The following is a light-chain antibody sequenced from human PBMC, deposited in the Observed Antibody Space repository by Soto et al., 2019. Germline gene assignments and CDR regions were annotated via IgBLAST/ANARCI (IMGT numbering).Light chain of an antibody. CDR2: NNN. CDR1: SSNIGTNT. V-gene: IGLV1-44*01. J-gene: IGLJ1*01. Sequence: QLVLTQPPSASGTPGQRVTISCSGSSSNIGTNTVNWYLQLPGTAPKLLMYNNNQRPSGVPERFSGSKSGTSASLAIGGLQSEDEADYYCAAWDDSLDGFDVFGSGTKVTVL. CDR3: AAWDDSLDGFDV.